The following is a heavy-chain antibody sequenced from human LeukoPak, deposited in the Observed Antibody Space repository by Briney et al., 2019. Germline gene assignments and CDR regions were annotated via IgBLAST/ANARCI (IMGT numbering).Heavy chain of an antibody. D-gene: IGHD2-15*01. CDR1: AFTFSNYA. CDR2: ISGSGGST. J-gene: IGHJ4*02. Sequence: GGSLRLSCAASAFTFSNYAMSWVRQAPGKGLEWVSGISGSGGSTYYADSVKGRFTISRDNSKNTLYVQMNSLRAEDTAVYYCAKGATLSTRMYYFDYWGQGTLVTVSS. V-gene: IGHV3-23*01. CDR3: AKGATLSTRMYYFDY.